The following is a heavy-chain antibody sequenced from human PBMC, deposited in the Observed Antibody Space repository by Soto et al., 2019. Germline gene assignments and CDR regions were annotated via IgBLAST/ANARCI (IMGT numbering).Heavy chain of an antibody. J-gene: IGHJ4*02. CDR1: GYTFTSYD. D-gene: IGHD3-22*01. CDR3: ARPKDYDDCLDL. Sequence: GASVKVSCKASGYTFTSYDINWVRQATGQGLEWMGWMNPNSGNTGYAQKFQGRVTMTRNTSVNTAYMELSSLISEDTAVYYCARPKDYDDCLDLWGQGTLVTVSS. V-gene: IGHV1-8*01. CDR2: MNPNSGNT.